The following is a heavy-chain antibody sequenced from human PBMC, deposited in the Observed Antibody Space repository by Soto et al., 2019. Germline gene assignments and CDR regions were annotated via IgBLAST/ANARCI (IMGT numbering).Heavy chain of an antibody. V-gene: IGHV3-30-3*01. CDR3: AREPLDGTIDY. CDR1: GFTFSSYA. D-gene: IGHD1-1*01. Sequence: QVQLVESGGGVVQPGRSLRLSCAASGFTFSSYAMHWVRQAPGKGLEWVAVISYDGSNKYYADSVKGRFTISRDNSKNTLYLQMNSLSAEDTAVYYCAREPLDGTIDYCGQGTPVTVSS. J-gene: IGHJ4*02. CDR2: ISYDGSNK.